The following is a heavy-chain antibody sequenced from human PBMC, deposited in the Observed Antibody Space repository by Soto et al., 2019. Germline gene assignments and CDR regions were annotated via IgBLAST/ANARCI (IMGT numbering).Heavy chain of an antibody. CDR2: ISAYNGNT. CDR3: AREPYYYYGGNSDPNLHTYYYYGMDV. V-gene: IGHV1-18*01. J-gene: IGHJ6*02. CDR1: GYTFTSYG. Sequence: QVQLVQSGAEVKKPGASVKVSCKASGYTFTSYGISWVRQAPGQGLEWMGWISAYNGNTNYAQKLQGRVTMTTDTSTSTAYMELRSLRSDDTAVYYCAREPYYYYGGNSDPNLHTYYYYGMDVWGQGTTVTVSS. D-gene: IGHD3-10*01.